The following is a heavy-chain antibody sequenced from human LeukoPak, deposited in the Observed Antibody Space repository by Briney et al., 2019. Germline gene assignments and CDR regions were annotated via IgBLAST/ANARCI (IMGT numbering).Heavy chain of an antibody. CDR2: IYTSGST. J-gene: IGHJ4*02. CDR1: GGSISSYY. V-gene: IGHV4-4*07. CDR3: ARAWGFGESLDY. Sequence: SETLSLTCTVSGGSISSYYWSWIRQPPGKGLEWIGRIYTSGSTNYSPSLKSRVTISVDKSKNQFSLKLSSVTAADTAVYYCARAWGFGESLDYWGQGTLVTVSS. D-gene: IGHD3-10*01.